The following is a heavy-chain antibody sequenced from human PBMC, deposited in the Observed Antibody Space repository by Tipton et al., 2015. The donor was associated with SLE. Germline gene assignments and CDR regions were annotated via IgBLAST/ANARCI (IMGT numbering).Heavy chain of an antibody. Sequence: TLSLTCTVSGGSISSYYWSWIRQPPGKGLEWIGYIYQSGTTDYNPSLKSRVTISVDRSKNQFSLDLTSVTAADTAVYYCARDVDSNGYQRSPDYWGPGSLVTVSS. CDR2: IYQSGTT. CDR1: GGSISSYY. V-gene: IGHV4-59*12. J-gene: IGHJ4*02. D-gene: IGHD3-22*01. CDR3: ARDVDSNGYQRSPDY.